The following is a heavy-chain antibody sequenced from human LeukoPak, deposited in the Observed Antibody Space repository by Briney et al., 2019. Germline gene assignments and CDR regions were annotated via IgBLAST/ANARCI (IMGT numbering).Heavy chain of an antibody. Sequence: SETLSLTCAVYGGSFSGYYWSWIRQPPGKGLEWIGEINHSGSTNYNPSLKSRVTISVDTSKNQFSLKLSSVTAADTAVYYCARRDDYVWGSYRTPRYFDYWGQGTLVTVSP. CDR2: INHSGST. D-gene: IGHD3-16*02. V-gene: IGHV4-34*01. CDR3: ARRDDYVWGSYRTPRYFDY. J-gene: IGHJ4*02. CDR1: GGSFSGYY.